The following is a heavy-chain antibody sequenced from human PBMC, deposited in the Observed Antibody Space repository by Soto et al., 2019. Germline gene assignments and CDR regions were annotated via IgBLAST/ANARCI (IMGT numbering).Heavy chain of an antibody. Sequence: EVQLLESGGGLVQPGGSLRLSCAASGFTFSSYAMSWVRQAPGKGLEWVSAISCSGGSTYYADSVKGRFTISRDNSKNTLYLQMNSLRAEDTAVYYCAKDRTTSSYYYYYMDVWGKGTTVTVSS. V-gene: IGHV3-23*01. CDR2: ISCSGGST. CDR1: GFTFSSYA. J-gene: IGHJ6*03. D-gene: IGHD4-17*01. CDR3: AKDRTTSSYYYYYMDV.